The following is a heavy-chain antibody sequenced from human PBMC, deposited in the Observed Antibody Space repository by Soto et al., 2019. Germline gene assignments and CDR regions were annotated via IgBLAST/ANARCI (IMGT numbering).Heavy chain of an antibody. D-gene: IGHD2-15*01. CDR1: GYTFTSYA. J-gene: IGHJ4*02. V-gene: IGHV1-3*01. Sequence: GASVKVSCKASGYTFTSYAMHCVRQAPGQRLEWMGWINAGNGNTKYSQKFQGRVTITRDTSASTAYMELSSLRSEDTAVYYCARVRYCSGGSCPKYYFDYWGQGTLVTVSS. CDR2: INAGNGNT. CDR3: ARVRYCSGGSCPKYYFDY.